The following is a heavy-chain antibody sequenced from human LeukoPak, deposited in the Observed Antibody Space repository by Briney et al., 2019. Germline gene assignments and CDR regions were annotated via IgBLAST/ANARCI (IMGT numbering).Heavy chain of an antibody. V-gene: IGHV4-59*06. CDR3: AREEWFDP. CDR2: IYYSGST. J-gene: IGHJ5*02. CDR1: GGSISNYY. Sequence: SETLSLTCTVSGGSISNYYWSWIRQSAGKGLEWIGYIYYSGSTYYNPSLKSRVTMSVDTSKNQFSLKLSSVTAADTAVYYCAREEWFDPWGQGTLVTVSS.